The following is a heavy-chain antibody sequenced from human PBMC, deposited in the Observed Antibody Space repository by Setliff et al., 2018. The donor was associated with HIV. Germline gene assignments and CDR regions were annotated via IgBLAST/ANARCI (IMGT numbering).Heavy chain of an antibody. D-gene: IGHD6-25*01. V-gene: IGHV3-66*02. CDR1: GLTVSSSY. J-gene: IGHJ4*02. CDR2: IYSDGST. Sequence: GALRLSCEASGLTVSSSYMAWVRQAPGKGLEWVSTIYSDGSTYHRDSVKGRFTLSRDNSKNTVYLQVGSLRPDDTAMYYCARSRPYNSALDYWGQGTLVTVSS. CDR3: ARSRPYNSALDY.